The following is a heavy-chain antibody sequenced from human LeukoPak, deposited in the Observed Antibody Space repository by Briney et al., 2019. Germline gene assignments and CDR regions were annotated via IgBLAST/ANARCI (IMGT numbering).Heavy chain of an antibody. CDR2: IYYSGST. D-gene: IGHD5-18*01. CDR1: GDSISSGGYY. J-gene: IGHJ4*02. V-gene: IGHV4-61*08. CDR3: ARSRARGYSYGYGLGFDY. Sequence: SQTLSLTCTVSGDSISSGGYYWSWIRQPPGKGLEWIGYIYYSGSTNYNPSLKSRVTISVDTSKNQFSLKLSSVTAADTAVYYCARSRARGYSYGYGLGFDYWGQGTLVTVSS.